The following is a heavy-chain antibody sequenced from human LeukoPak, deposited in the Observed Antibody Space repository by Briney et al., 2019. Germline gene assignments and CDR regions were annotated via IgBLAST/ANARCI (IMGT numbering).Heavy chain of an antibody. D-gene: IGHD6-13*01. CDR3: ARAEAAAGINWFDP. J-gene: IGHJ5*02. Sequence: SETLSLTCTVSGASISSSSYYWGWIRQPPGKGLEWIGTISYSGSTYYNPSLKSRVTISVDTSKNQFSLKLNSVTAADTAVYYCARAEAAAGINWFDPWGQGTLVTVSS. CDR2: ISYSGST. V-gene: IGHV4-39*01. CDR1: GASISSSSYY.